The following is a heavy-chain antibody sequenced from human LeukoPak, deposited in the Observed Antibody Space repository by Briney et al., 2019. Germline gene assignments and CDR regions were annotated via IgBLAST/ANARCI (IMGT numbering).Heavy chain of an antibody. J-gene: IGHJ3*02. CDR2: IYYSGST. V-gene: IGHV4-59*08. D-gene: IGHD2-2*01. CDR3: ATRTFRGAFDI. Sequence: KTSETLSLTCTVSGGSISSNYWSWIRQPPGKGLECIGYIYYSGSTNYNPSLKSRITISVDTSKNQFSLKLSSVTAADSAVYYCATRTFRGAFDIWGQGTMVTVSS. CDR1: GGSISSNY.